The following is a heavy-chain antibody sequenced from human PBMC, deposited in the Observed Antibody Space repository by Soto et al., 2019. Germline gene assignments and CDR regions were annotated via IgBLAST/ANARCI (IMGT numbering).Heavy chain of an antibody. D-gene: IGHD5-12*01. CDR2: IYYSGST. CDR1: GGSISSSSYY. J-gene: IGHJ3*02. CDR3: ASPGYSGYDLASGAFYI. Sequence: SETLSLTCTVSGGSISSSSYYWGWIRQPPGKGLEWIGSIYYSGSTYYNPSLKSRVTISVDTSKNQFSLKLSSVTAADTAVYYCASPGYSGYDLASGAFYIWGQGTMVTVSS. V-gene: IGHV4-39*01.